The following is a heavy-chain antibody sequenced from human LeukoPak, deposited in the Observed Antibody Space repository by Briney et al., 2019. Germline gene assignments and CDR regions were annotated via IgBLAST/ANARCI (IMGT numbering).Heavy chain of an antibody. CDR3: ARQGVTALKYYFDY. D-gene: IGHD2-21*02. CDR2: IYYSGST. J-gene: IGHJ4*02. Sequence: SETLSLTCTVSGGSISSSSYYWGWIRQPPGKGLAWIGSIYYSGSTYYNPSLKSRVTISVDTSKNQFSLKLSSVTAADTAVYYCARQGVTALKYYFDYWGQGTLVTVSS. V-gene: IGHV4-39*01. CDR1: GGSISSSSYY.